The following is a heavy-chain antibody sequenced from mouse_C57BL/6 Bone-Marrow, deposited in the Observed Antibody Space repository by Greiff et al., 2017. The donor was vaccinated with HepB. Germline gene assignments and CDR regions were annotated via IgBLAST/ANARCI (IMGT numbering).Heavy chain of an antibody. Sequence: QVHVKQSGAELVRPGASVKLSCKASGYTFTDYYINWVKQRPGQGLEWIARIYPGSGNTYYNEKFKGKATLTAEKSSSTAYMQLSSLTSEDSAVYFCARTPYGNPSYYYAMDYWGQGTSVTVSS. D-gene: IGHD2-1*01. CDR1: GYTFTDYY. V-gene: IGHV1-76*01. CDR3: ARTPYGNPSYYYAMDY. CDR2: IYPGSGNT. J-gene: IGHJ4*01.